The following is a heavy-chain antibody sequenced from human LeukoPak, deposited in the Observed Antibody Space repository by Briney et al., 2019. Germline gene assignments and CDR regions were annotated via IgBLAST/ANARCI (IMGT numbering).Heavy chain of an antibody. CDR3: ARAAPASYYFDY. V-gene: IGHV3-21*01. D-gene: IGHD6-25*01. J-gene: IGHJ4*02. CDR2: ISSSSSYI. Sequence: QTPGKGLEWVSSISSSSSYIYYADSVKGRFTISRGNAKNSLYLQMNSLIAEDTAVYYCARAAPASYYFDYWGQGTLVTVSS.